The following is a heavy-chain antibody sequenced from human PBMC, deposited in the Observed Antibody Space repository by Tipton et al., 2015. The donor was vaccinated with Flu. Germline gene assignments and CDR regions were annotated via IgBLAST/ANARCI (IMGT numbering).Heavy chain of an antibody. CDR2: IYYTGST. CDR1: GGSISSYY. J-gene: IGHJ4*02. V-gene: IGHV4-59*03. CDR3: AGWSDYVWGYYRTFAY. Sequence: LRLSCTVSGGSISSYYWSWIRQPPGKGLEWIGYIYYTGSTDYNPSLKSRVTISVDTSKNQFSLKLSSVTAADTAVYYCAGWSDYVWGYYRTFAYWGQGTLVT. D-gene: IGHD3-16*02.